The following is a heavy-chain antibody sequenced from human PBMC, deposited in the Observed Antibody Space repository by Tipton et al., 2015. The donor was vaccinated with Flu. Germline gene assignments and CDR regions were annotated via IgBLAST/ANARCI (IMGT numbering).Heavy chain of an antibody. J-gene: IGHJ5*02. CDR2: IYDSGST. D-gene: IGHD3-16*02. CDR1: GDSLDSRYY. V-gene: IGHV4-59*01. Sequence: TLSLTCSVFGDSLDSRYYWGWIRQPPGKGLEWIGYIYDSGSTNYNTSLKSRVTISVDTSKNQFSLKLSSVTAADTAVYYCARSSGLSVDNWFDPWGQGTLVTVSS. CDR3: ARSSGLSVDNWFDP.